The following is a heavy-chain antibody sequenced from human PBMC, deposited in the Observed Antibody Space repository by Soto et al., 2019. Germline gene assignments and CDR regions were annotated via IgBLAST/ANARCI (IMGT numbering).Heavy chain of an antibody. V-gene: IGHV3-7*03. CDR2: IKKDGSGQ. Sequence: EVQLVESGGGLVQPGGSLRLSCAASGFTFTAYYMTWVRQAPGKGLEWVASIKKDGSGQYYVDSVKGRFTISRDNAKNSLFLQMNSLRAGATALYYCSRENWFQDFWGQGTLVTVSS. CDR1: GFTFTAYY. D-gene: IGHD3-10*01. J-gene: IGHJ4*02. CDR3: SRENWFQDF.